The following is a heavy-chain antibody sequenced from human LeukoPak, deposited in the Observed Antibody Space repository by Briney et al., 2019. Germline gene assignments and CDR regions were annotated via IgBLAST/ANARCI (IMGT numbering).Heavy chain of an antibody. CDR2: ISYDGSNK. V-gene: IGHV3-30*03. CDR3: ARLLGGSGSYYNPREEGFDY. Sequence: GGSLRLSCAASGFTFSAYGMHWVRQAPGKGLEWVAVISYDGSNKYYADSVKGRFTISRDNSKNTLYLQMNSLRAEDTAVYYCARLLGGSGSYYNPREEGFDYWGQGTLVTVSS. J-gene: IGHJ4*02. CDR1: GFTFSAYG. D-gene: IGHD3-10*01.